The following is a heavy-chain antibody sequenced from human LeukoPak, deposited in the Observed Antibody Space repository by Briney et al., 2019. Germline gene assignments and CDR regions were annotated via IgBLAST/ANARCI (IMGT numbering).Heavy chain of an antibody. V-gene: IGHV3-23*01. J-gene: IGHJ4*02. Sequence: GGSLRLSCAASGFTFSSYAMSRVRQAPGEGLEWVSAISGSCGSTYYADSVKGRFTISRDNSKNTLYLQMNSLRAEDTAVYYCGTGSSVVDYWGQGTLVTVSS. D-gene: IGHD6-6*01. CDR1: GFTFSSYA. CDR3: GTGSSVVDY. CDR2: ISGSCGST.